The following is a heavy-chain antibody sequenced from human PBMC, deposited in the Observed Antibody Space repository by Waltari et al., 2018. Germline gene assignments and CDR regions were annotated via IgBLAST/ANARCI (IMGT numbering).Heavy chain of an antibody. J-gene: IGHJ3*01. CDR3: ARGAYTGRNIYDV. V-gene: IGHV1-2*02. CDR2: SNPNSGGL. CDR1: GYTSTNYF. D-gene: IGHD5-12*01. Sequence: QVQLVQSGAEVRKPGASLKVSCKTFGYTSTNYFLNWVRQAPGQGLEWMGWSNPNSGGLSFPHKCQGRVTLTRDTSISTAYMELRGLTSADTGVYYCARGAYTGRNIYDVWGQGTPVTV.